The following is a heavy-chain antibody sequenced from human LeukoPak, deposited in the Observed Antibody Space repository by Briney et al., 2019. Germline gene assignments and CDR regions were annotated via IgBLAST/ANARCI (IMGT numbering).Heavy chain of an antibody. CDR3: ARGRGYYYGMDV. CDR2: INHSGST. V-gene: IGHV4-30-2*01. CDR1: GGSISSGGYY. Sequence: SQTLSLTCTVSGGSISSGGYYWSWIRQPPGKGLEWIGEINHSGSTNYNPSLKSRVTISVDTSKNQFSLKLSSVTAADTAVYYCARGRGYYYGMDVWGQGTTVTVSS. D-gene: IGHD3-22*01. J-gene: IGHJ6*02.